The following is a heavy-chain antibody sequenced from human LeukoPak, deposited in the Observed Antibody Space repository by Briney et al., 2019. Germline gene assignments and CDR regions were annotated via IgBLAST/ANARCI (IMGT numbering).Heavy chain of an antibody. V-gene: IGHV3-23*01. Sequence: GGSLRLSCTASGFTFSRYAMSWVRQAPGKGLEWVSAISGSGGSTYYADSVKGRFTISRDNSKNTLYLQMNSLRAEDTAVYYCARDRSGSYAYWGQGTLVTVSS. J-gene: IGHJ4*02. CDR1: GFTFSRYA. CDR3: ARDRSGSYAY. CDR2: ISGSGGST. D-gene: IGHD1-26*01.